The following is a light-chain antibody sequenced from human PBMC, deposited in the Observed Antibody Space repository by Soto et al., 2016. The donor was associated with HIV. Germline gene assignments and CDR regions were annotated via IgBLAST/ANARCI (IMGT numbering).Light chain of an antibody. J-gene: IGLJ2*01. CDR1: NIGSKS. CDR3: QVWDITSGHVV. V-gene: IGLV3-21*03. Sequence: SYELTQPPSVSVAPGKTATITCGGNNIGSKSVHWYQQRPGQAPVLVVFDDSDRPSHIPDRFSGSKSGNTATLAISRVEAGDEADYYCQVWDITSGHVVFGGGTNLPVL. CDR2: DDS.